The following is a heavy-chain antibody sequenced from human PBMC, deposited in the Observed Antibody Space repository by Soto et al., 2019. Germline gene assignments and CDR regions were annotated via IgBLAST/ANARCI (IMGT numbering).Heavy chain of an antibody. D-gene: IGHD3-22*01. Sequence: QVQLVQSGAEVKKPGSSVKVSCKASGGTFSSYAISWVRQAPGQGLEWMGGIIPIFGTANYAQKFQGRVTITADESTSTAYMELSSLRSEDTAVYYCASEQRLYYYDSSGYGPSAPYSDYYYYYGMDVWGQGTTVTVSS. CDR2: IIPIFGTA. V-gene: IGHV1-69*01. J-gene: IGHJ6*02. CDR1: GGTFSSYA. CDR3: ASEQRLYYYDSSGYGPSAPYSDYYYYYGMDV.